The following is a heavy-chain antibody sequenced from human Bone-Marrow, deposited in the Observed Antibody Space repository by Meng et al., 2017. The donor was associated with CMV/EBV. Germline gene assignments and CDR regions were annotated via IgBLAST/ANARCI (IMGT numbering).Heavy chain of an antibody. CDR3: ARISTVLRYFDWLLGD. J-gene: IGHJ6*02. CDR1: GYTFTGYY. D-gene: IGHD3-9*01. CDR2: INPNSGGT. V-gene: IGHV1-2*02. Sequence: ASVKVSCKASGYTFTGYYMHWVRQAPGQGLEWMGWINPNSGGTNYAQKFQGRVTMTRDTSISTAYMELSRLRSDDTAGYYCARISTVLRYFDWLLGDWGQGTTVTVSS.